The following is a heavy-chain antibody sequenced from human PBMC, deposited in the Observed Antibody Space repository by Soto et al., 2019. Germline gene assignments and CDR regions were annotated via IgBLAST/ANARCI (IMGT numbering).Heavy chain of an antibody. Sequence: EVQLVESGGGLVQPGGSQRLSCAASGFTFSSYWMHWVRQAPGKGLVWVSRINSDGSSTSYADSVKGRFTISRDNAKNTLYLQMNSLRAEDTAVYYCARDQVYCSGGSCYVAGYWGQGTLVTVSS. CDR3: ARDQVYCSGGSCYVAGY. CDR1: GFTFSSYW. D-gene: IGHD2-15*01. J-gene: IGHJ4*02. V-gene: IGHV3-74*01. CDR2: INSDGSST.